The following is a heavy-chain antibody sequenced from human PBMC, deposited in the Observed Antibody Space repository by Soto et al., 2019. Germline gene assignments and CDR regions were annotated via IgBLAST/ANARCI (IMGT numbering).Heavy chain of an antibody. Sequence: GESLKISCKGSGYSFTSYWISWVRQMPGKGLEWMGRIDPSDSYTNYSPSFQGHVTISADKSISTAYLQWSSLKASDTAMYYCARIFTTVVTPNWFDPWGQGTLVTVSS. J-gene: IGHJ5*02. CDR2: IDPSDSYT. V-gene: IGHV5-10-1*01. CDR3: ARIFTTVVTPNWFDP. CDR1: GYSFTSYW. D-gene: IGHD4-17*01.